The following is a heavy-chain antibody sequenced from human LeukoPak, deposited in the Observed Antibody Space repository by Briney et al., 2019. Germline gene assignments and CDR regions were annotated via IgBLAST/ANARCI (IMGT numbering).Heavy chain of an antibody. Sequence: GGSLRLSCAASGFTFSSYAMSWVRQAPGKGLEWVSAISGSGGSTYYADSVKGRFTISRDNSKNALYLQMNSLRAEDTAVYYSARDPSGSSSFSWGQGTLGTVSS. CDR1: GFTFSSYA. CDR3: ARDPSGSSSFS. D-gene: IGHD6-13*01. J-gene: IGHJ4*02. V-gene: IGHV3-23*01. CDR2: ISGSGGST.